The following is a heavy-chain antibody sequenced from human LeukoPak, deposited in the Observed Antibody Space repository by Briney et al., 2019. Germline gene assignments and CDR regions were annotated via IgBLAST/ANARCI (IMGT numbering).Heavy chain of an antibody. V-gene: IGHV4-59*08. CDR2: FHNSGTS. D-gene: IGHD5-18*01. J-gene: IGHJ4*02. CDR1: DDSISDYY. CDR3: ARIEAVTRGYNHAYYFDY. Sequence: SETLSLTCTVSDDSISDYYRGWIRQPPGKGLEWIGYFHNSGTSTYNPSLKSRVTISADTSKNQFSLKLRTATAADTAVYYCARIEAVTRGYNHAYYFDYWGQGTLVTVSS.